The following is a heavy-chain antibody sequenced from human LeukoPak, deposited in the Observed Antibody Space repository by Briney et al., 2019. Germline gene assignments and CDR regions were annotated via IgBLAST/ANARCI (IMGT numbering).Heavy chain of an antibody. J-gene: IGHJ6*03. V-gene: IGHV3-23*01. D-gene: IGHD5-18*01. Sequence: PGGSLRLSCAASGFTFSSYGMSWVRQAPGKGLEWVSAINGSGGSTYYADSVKGRFTISRDNSKNTLYLQMNSLRAEDTAVYYCAKDPGYSYGYGGYYYYYMDVWGKGTTVTVSS. CDR3: AKDPGYSYGYGGYYYYYMDV. CDR2: INGSGGST. CDR1: GFTFSSYG.